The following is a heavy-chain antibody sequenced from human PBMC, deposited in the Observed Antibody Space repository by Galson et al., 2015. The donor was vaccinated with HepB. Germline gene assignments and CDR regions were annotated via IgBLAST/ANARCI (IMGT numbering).Heavy chain of an antibody. V-gene: IGHV1-46*01. D-gene: IGHD1-1*01. Sequence: SVKVSCKASGYTFTSYYMHWVRQAPGQGLEWMGIINPSGGSTSYAQKFQGRVTMTRDTSTSTVYMELSSLRSEDTAVYYCARDTTGTTFYYYGMDVWGQGTTVTVSS. J-gene: IGHJ6*02. CDR3: ARDTTGTTFYYYGMDV. CDR1: GYTFTSYY. CDR2: INPSGGST.